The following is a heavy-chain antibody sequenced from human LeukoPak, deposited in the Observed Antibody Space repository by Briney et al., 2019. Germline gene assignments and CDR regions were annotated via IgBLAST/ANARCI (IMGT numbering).Heavy chain of an antibody. D-gene: IGHD3-3*01. CDR1: GYTFTGYY. V-gene: IGHV1-2*02. Sequence: GASVKVSCKASGYTFTGYYMHWVRQAPGQGLEWMGWINPNSGGTNYAQKFQGRVTMTRDTSISTAYMELGRLRSDDTAVYYCARMEWLLHGLFDYWGQGTLVTVSS. J-gene: IGHJ4*02. CDR3: ARMEWLLHGLFDY. CDR2: INPNSGGT.